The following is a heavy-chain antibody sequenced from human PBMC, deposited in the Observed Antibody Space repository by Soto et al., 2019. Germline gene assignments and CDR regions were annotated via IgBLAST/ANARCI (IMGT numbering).Heavy chain of an antibody. Sequence: QLQLQESGPGLVKPSETLSLICTVSGGSISSNSHYWGWIRQPPGKGLEWIGSIYYSGSTHYNPSLESRVTISVDTANNQFSLKLISVTAADTAVYYCARHSLFGVVIMWSFDYWGQGTLVTVSS. CDR1: GGSISSNSHY. V-gene: IGHV4-39*01. CDR3: ARHSLFGVVIMWSFDY. D-gene: IGHD3-3*01. CDR2: IYYSGST. J-gene: IGHJ4*02.